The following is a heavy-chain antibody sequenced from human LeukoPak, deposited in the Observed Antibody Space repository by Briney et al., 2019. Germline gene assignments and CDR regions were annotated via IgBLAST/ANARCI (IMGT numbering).Heavy chain of an antibody. CDR2: ISSSSSYK. J-gene: IGHJ4*02. Sequence: GGSLRLSCAASGFTFSSYSMNWVRQAPGKGLEWVSSISSSSSYKYYADSVKGRFTISRDNAKNSLFLQMSSLRGEDTAVYYCARDFSAVAGVWGQGALVTVSS. CDR3: ARDFSAVAGV. D-gene: IGHD6-19*01. V-gene: IGHV3-21*01. CDR1: GFTFSSYS.